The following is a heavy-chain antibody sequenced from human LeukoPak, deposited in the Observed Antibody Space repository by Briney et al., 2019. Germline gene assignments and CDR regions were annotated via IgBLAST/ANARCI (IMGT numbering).Heavy chain of an antibody. Sequence: PSETLSLTCTVSGGSISSSSYYWGWIRQPPGKGLEWIGSIYYSGSTYYNPSLKSRVTISVDTSKNQFSLKLSPVTAADTAVYYCAVAVAGASDYWGQGTLVTVSS. J-gene: IGHJ4*02. CDR1: GGSISSSSYY. CDR2: IYYSGST. D-gene: IGHD6-19*01. CDR3: AVAVAGASDY. V-gene: IGHV4-39*01.